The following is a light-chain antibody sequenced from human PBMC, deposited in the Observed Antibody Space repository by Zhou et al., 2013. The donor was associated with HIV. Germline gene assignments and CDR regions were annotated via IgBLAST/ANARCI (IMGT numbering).Light chain of an antibody. CDR2: LGS. V-gene: IGKV2-28*01. CDR3: MQALQTPNT. CDR1: QSLLHSNGYNY. Sequence: DIVMTQSPLSLPVTPGEPASISCRSSQSLLHSNGYNYLDWYLQKPGQSPQLLIYLGSNRASGVPDRFSGSGSGTDFTLKISRVEAEDVGVYYYCMQALQTPNTFGQGTKLEIK. J-gene: IGKJ2*01.